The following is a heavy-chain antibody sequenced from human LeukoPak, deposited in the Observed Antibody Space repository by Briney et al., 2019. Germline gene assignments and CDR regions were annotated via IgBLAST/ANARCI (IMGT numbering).Heavy chain of an antibody. J-gene: IGHJ6*03. D-gene: IGHD6-13*01. V-gene: IGHV3-48*03. CDR2: ITGGSTTI. Sequence: GGSLRLSCAASGFTFSSYEVNWVRQAPGKGLEWVSYITGGSTTIYYADSVKGRFTISRDNAKNSLYLQMNSLRAEDTAVYYCATGQQVYYYYYMDVWGKGTTVTISS. CDR3: ATGQQVYYYYYMDV. CDR1: GFTFSSYE.